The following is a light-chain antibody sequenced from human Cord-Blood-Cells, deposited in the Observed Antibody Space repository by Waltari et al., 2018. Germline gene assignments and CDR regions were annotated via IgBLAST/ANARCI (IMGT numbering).Light chain of an antibody. J-gene: IGLJ1*01. CDR1: SSDGGRYNL. CDR3: CSYAGSSTFV. CDR2: AVS. V-gene: IGLV2-23*02. Sequence: QSALTQPASVSGSPGQSLTISCTGPSSDGGRYNLVSWYQQHPGKAPKLMIYAVSKRPSGVSNRFSVSKSGNTASMTISGLQAEDEADYYCCSYAGSSTFVFGTGTKVTVL.